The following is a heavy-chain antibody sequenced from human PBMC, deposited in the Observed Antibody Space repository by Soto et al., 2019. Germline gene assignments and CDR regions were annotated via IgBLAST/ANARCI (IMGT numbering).Heavy chain of an antibody. CDR2: IGTAGDT. D-gene: IGHD3-9*01. CDR1: GFTFSSYD. CDR3: ARALRYFDGLSPYYYYGMDV. J-gene: IGHJ6*02. V-gene: IGHV3-13*01. Sequence: EVQLVESGGGLVQPGGSLRLSCAASGFTFSSYDMHWVRQATGKGLEWVSAIGTAGDTYYPGSVKGRFTISRENAKNSLYLQMNSLRAGDTAVYYCARALRYFDGLSPYYYYGMDVWGQGTTVTVSS.